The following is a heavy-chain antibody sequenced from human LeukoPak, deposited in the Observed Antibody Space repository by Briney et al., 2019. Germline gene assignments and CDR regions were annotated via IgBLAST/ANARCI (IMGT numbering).Heavy chain of an antibody. D-gene: IGHD3-3*01. Sequence: ASVKVSCKASGYTFTSYDINWVRQATGQGLEWMGWMNPNSGNTGYAQKSQGRVTMTRNTSISTAYMELSSLRSEDTAVYYCARGPYYDFWSGYPSAGYYYYMDVWGKGTTVTVSS. V-gene: IGHV1-8*01. CDR3: ARGPYYDFWSGYPSAGYYYYMDV. CDR1: GYTFTSYD. J-gene: IGHJ6*03. CDR2: MNPNSGNT.